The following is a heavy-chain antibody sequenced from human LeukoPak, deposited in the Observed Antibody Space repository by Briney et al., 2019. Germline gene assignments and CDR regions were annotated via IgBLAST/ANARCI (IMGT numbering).Heavy chain of an antibody. J-gene: IGHJ5*02. CDR2: IYYSGST. Sequence: PSETLSLTCTVSGGSISSYYWSWIRQPPGKGLEWIGYIYYSGSTNYNPSLKSRVTISVDTSKNQFSLKLSSVTAADTAVYYCARIGPYYDFWSGYYTGHWFDPWGQGTLVTVSS. CDR3: ARIGPYYDFWSGYYTGHWFDP. CDR1: GGSISSYY. D-gene: IGHD3-3*01. V-gene: IGHV4-59*08.